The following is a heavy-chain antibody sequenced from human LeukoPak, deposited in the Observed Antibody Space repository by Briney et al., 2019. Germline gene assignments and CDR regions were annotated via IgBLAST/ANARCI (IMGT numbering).Heavy chain of an antibody. J-gene: IGHJ4*02. CDR2: ISSSSSYI. V-gene: IGHV3-21*01. Sequence: GGSLRLSCAASGFTFSSYSMNWVLRAPGKGLEWVSSISSSSSYIYYADSVKGRFTISRDNAKNSLYLQMNSLRAEDTAVYYCAKYSSSFGSNYWGQGTLVTVSS. CDR1: GFTFSSYS. D-gene: IGHD6-6*01. CDR3: AKYSSSFGSNY.